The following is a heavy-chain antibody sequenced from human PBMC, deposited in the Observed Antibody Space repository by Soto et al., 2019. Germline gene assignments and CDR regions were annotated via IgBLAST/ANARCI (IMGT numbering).Heavy chain of an antibody. CDR1: GFTFSSYW. CDR3: ARVLYYYDSSGSPAY. J-gene: IGHJ4*02. CDR2: IKQDGSEK. V-gene: IGHV3-7*03. D-gene: IGHD3-22*01. Sequence: GGSLILSCAASGFTFSSYWMSWVRQAPGKGLEWVANIKQDGSEKYYVDSVKGRFTISRDNAKNSLYLQMNSLRAEDTAVYYCARVLYYYDSSGSPAYWGQGPLVTLSS.